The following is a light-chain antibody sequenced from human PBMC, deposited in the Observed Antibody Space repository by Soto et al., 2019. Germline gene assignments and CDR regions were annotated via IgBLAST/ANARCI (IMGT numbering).Light chain of an antibody. J-gene: IGLJ1*01. V-gene: IGLV1-51*01. CDR1: NSNIGNNY. Sequence: QSVLTQPPSVSAAPGQKITISCSGSNSNIGNNYVSWYQQRPGAAPKLLIYDNTKRPSGIPDRFSGSKSGTSASLAISELRTEDEADYYCAAWDDGLHSYVFGTGTKLTVL. CDR3: AAWDDGLHSYV. CDR2: DNT.